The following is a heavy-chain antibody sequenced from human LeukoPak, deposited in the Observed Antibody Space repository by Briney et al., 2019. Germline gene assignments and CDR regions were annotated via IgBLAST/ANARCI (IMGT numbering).Heavy chain of an antibody. V-gene: IGHV3-64D*06. CDR2: ISSNGGST. D-gene: IGHD3/OR15-3a*01. J-gene: IGHJ6*02. CDR3: VKGTGTKYYYYGMDV. CDR1: GFTFSSYA. Sequence: GGSLRLSCSASGFTFSSYAMHWVRQAPGKGLEYVSAISSNGGSTYYADSVKGRFTISRDNSKNTLCLQMSSLRAEDTAVYYCVKGTGTKYYYYGMDVWGQGTTVTVSS.